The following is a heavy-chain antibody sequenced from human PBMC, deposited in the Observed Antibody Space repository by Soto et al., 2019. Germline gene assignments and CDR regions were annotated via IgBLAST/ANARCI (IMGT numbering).Heavy chain of an antibody. CDR3: ARDGPYDSSEDAFDI. Sequence: LRLSCAASGFTFSSYSMNWVRQAPGKGLEWVSSISSGSSFIYYADSVKGRFTISRDNAKTSLYLQMNSLRAEDTAVYYCARDGPYDSSEDAFDIWGQGTRVTVSS. V-gene: IGHV3-21*01. CDR2: ISSGSSFI. D-gene: IGHD3-22*01. CDR1: GFTFSSYS. J-gene: IGHJ3*02.